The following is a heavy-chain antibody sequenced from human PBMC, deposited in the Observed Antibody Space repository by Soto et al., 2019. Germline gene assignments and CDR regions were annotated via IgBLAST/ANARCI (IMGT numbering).Heavy chain of an antibody. J-gene: IGHJ6*02. V-gene: IGHV5-51*01. D-gene: IGHD4-17*01. Sequence: GESLKISRNGSGYNFHTYWIAWVRQMPGKGLEWMVFIYPHDSDTRYSPSFRGQVTISADKSINPAYLQWTSLKASDTAIYFCARPTDYHYGMQVWGQGTTVTVSS. CDR1: GYNFHTYW. CDR3: ARPTDYHYGMQV. CDR2: IYPHDSDT.